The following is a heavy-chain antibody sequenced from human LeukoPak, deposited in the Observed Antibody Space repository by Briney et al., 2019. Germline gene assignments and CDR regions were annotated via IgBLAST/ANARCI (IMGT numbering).Heavy chain of an antibody. V-gene: IGHV3-11*06. D-gene: IGHD6-19*01. CDR3: ARTNLGSGWRFDY. J-gene: IGHJ4*02. Sequence: GGSLRLSCGASEFAFSDFYMTWIRQAPGKGLEWVSYISSSSSHTNYADSVKGRFTISRDNAKDSLYLQMNSLRAEDTAVYYCARTNLGSGWRFDYWGQGTLVTVSS. CDR1: EFAFSDFY. CDR2: ISSSSSHT.